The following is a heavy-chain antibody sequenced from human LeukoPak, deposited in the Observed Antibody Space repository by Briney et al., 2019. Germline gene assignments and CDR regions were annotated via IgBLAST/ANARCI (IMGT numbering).Heavy chain of an antibody. D-gene: IGHD3-10*01. CDR2: ISYDGSNK. J-gene: IGHJ4*02. V-gene: IGHV3-30*03. CDR3: ARDYIWAYDY. Sequence: GGSLRLSCAASGFTFSSYGMHWVRQAPGKGLEWVAVISYDGSNKYYADSVKGRFTISRDNSKNTLYLQMNSLRDDDTAVYFCARDYIWAYDYWGQGTLVTVSS. CDR1: GFTFSSYG.